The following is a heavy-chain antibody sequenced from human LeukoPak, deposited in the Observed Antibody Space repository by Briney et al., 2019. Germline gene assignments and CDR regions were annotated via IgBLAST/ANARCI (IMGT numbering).Heavy chain of an antibody. CDR1: GFRFSTYW. D-gene: IGHD3-22*01. V-gene: IGHV3-7*01. Sequence: GGSLRLSCAASGFRFSTYWMHWVRQAPGKGPEWVASIKEDGSDKYYVDSVKGRFTISRDNAKNSLDLQMNSLRAEDTAVYYCAREKAYYESGGYFRFDPWGQGTLVTASS. J-gene: IGHJ5*02. CDR2: IKEDGSDK. CDR3: AREKAYYESGGYFRFDP.